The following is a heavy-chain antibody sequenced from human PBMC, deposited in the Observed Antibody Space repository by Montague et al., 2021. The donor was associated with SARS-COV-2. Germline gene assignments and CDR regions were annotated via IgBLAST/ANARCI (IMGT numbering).Heavy chain of an antibody. CDR2: INYSGST. CDR1: GGSISSYY. CDR3: ARQSGRLWGIAVAGALDY. D-gene: IGHD6-19*01. V-gene: IGHV4-59*08. Sequence: SETLSLTCTVYGGSISSYYWSWIRQPPGKGLEWIGYINYSGSTNYNPSLKSRVTISVDTSKNQFSLKLSSVTAADTAVYYCARQSGRLWGIAVAGALDYWGQGTLVTVSS. J-gene: IGHJ4*02.